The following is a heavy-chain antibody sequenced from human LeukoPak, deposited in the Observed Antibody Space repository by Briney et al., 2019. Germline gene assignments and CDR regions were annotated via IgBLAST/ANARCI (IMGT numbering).Heavy chain of an antibody. CDR3: ARAKLGIAAAGSFDY. V-gene: IGHV3-30-3*01. D-gene: IGHD6-13*01. J-gene: IGHJ4*02. CDR2: ISYDGSNK. CDR1: GFTFSSYA. Sequence: GKPLRLSCAASGFTFSSYAMHWVRQAPGKGLEWVAVISYDGSNKYYADSVKGRFTISRDNSKNTLYLQMNSLRAEDTAVYYCARAKLGIAAAGSFDYWGQGTLVTVSS.